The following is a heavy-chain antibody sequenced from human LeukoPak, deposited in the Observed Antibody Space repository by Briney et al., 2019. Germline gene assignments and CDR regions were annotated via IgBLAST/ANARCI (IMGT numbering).Heavy chain of an antibody. CDR2: ISYDGSNK. J-gene: IGHJ5*02. V-gene: IGHV3-30*01. D-gene: IGHD5-12*01. Sequence: GKSLRLSCAASGFTFSSYAMHWVRQAPGKGLEWVAVISYDGSNKYYADSVKGRFTISRDNSKNTLYLQMNSLRAEDTAVYYCARGFLSIVVTYSWFDPWGQGTLVTVSS. CDR1: GFTFSSYA. CDR3: ARGFLSIVVTYSWFDP.